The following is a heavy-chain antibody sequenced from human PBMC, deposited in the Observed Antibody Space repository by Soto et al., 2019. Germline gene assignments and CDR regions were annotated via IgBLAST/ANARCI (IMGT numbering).Heavy chain of an antibody. V-gene: IGHV3-20*04. CDR1: GFTFDDYG. CDR2: INWNGGST. D-gene: IGHD3-9*01. J-gene: IGHJ3*02. CDR3: AATSYDILTGYGAFDI. Sequence: GGSLRLSCAASGFTFDDYGMSWVRQAPGKGLEWVSGINWNGGSTGYADSVKGRFTISRDNAKNSLYLQMNSLRAEDTALYYCAATSYDILTGYGAFDIWGQGTMVTVSS.